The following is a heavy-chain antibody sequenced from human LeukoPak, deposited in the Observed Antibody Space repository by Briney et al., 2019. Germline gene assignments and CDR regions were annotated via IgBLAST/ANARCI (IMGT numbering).Heavy chain of an antibody. V-gene: IGHV4-34*01. Sequence: SETLSLTCTVSGVSINDYYWGWIRKSHGKGMESIGEVSPGGYIKYNPSLKSRVTISVDTSESQLSLRLSSVTAAATAMYYCARIRCGHTGDICYNHWAQGTLVTVSS. CDR3: ARIRCGHTGDICYNH. CDR1: GVSINDYY. D-gene: IGHD2-8*02. J-gene: IGHJ5*02. CDR2: VSPGGYI.